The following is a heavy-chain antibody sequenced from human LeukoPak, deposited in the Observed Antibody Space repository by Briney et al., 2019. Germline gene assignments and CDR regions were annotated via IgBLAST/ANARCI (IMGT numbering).Heavy chain of an antibody. D-gene: IGHD2-2*01. CDR2: IYYSGST. V-gene: IGHV4-59*08. J-gene: IGHJ4*02. Sequence: SSETLSLTCTVSGGSISSYYWSWIRQPPGKGLEWIGYIYYSGSTNYNPSLKSRVTISVDTSKNQFSLKLSSVTAADTAVYYCARHDLVVPAAPFDYWGQGTLVTVSS. CDR1: GGSISSYY. CDR3: ARHDLVVPAAPFDY.